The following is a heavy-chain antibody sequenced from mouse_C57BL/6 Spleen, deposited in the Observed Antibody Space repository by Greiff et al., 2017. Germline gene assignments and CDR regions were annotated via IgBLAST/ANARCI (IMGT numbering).Heavy chain of an antibody. D-gene: IGHD1-1*01. J-gene: IGHJ4*01. CDR1: GYTFTSYW. CDR2: IDPSDSYT. V-gene: IGHV1-50*01. CDR3: LRDDGIGYYAMDY. Sequence: QVQLQQPGAELVKPGASVKLSCKASGYTFTSYWMQWVKQRPGQGLEWIGEIDPSDSYTNYNQKFKGKATVTVDTSSSTAYMQLSSLTSEDSAVYYCLRDDGIGYYAMDYWGQGTSVTVSS.